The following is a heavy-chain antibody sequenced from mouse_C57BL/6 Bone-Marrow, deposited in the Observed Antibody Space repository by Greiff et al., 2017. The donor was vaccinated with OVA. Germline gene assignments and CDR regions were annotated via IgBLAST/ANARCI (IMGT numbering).Heavy chain of an antibody. CDR3: ARTAQATYAMDY. CDR2: ISSGGSYT. J-gene: IGHJ4*01. CDR1: GFTFSSYG. Sequence: EVKVVESGGDLVKPGGSLKLSCAASGFTFSSYGMSWVRQTPDKRLEWVATISSGGSYTYYPDSVKGRFTISRDNAKNTLYLQMSSLKSEDTAMDYGARTAQATYAMDYWGQGTSVTVSS. D-gene: IGHD3-2*02. V-gene: IGHV5-6*01.